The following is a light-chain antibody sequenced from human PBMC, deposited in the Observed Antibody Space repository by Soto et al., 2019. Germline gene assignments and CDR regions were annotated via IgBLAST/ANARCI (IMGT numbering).Light chain of an antibody. CDR1: SSDVGGYNH. Sequence: QSALTQPASVSGSPGQSITISCAGASSDVGGYNHVSWYQQHPGKAPKLMIYDVSNRPSGVSDRFSGSKSGNTASLTISGLQADDEAEYYCSSYTSSSTVVFGGGTKLTVL. CDR3: SSYTSSSTVV. J-gene: IGLJ2*01. V-gene: IGLV2-14*01. CDR2: DVS.